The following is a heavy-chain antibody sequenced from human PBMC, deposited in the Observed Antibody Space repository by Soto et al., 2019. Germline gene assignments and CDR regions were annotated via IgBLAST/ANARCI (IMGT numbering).Heavy chain of an antibody. J-gene: IGHJ6*02. CDR3: AKETAMVSAYYYYGMDV. CDR1: GFTFSSYA. D-gene: IGHD5-18*01. CDR2: ISYDGSNK. Sequence: PGGSLRLSCAASGFTFSSYAMHWVRQAPGKGLEWVAVISYDGSNKYYADSVKGRFTISRDNSKNTLYLQMNSLRAEDTAVYYCAKETAMVSAYYYYGMDVWGQGTTVTVSS. V-gene: IGHV3-30-3*01.